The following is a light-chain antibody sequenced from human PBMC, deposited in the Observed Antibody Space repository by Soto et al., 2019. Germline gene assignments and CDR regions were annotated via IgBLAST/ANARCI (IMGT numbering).Light chain of an antibody. V-gene: IGKV4-1*01. CDR2: WAS. CDR3: QQYYTPPYT. Sequence: DIVMTKSPDSLAVSLGERATINCKSSQSLLYSSNNRDYLAWHQQKPGQPPKVLIYWASTRESGVPDRFSGSGSGTVFTLTLSSLQAEDVAVYYCQQYYTPPYTFGQGTKLEIK. J-gene: IGKJ2*01. CDR1: QSLLYSSNNRDY.